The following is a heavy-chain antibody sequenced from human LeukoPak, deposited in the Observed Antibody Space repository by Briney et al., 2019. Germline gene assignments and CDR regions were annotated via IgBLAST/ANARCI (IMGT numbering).Heavy chain of an antibody. CDR2: IYSGGTT. CDR1: GFTVSTNY. CDR3: ARGFNYGYYLD. J-gene: IGHJ4*02. V-gene: IGHV3-53*01. D-gene: IGHD5-18*01. Sequence: GGSLRLSCAASGFTVSTNYMSWVRQAPGSGLEWVSVIYSGGTTYYADSVKGRFTISRDHSKNTLYLQMNSLRAEDTAVYYCARGFNYGYYLDWGQGTLVTVSS.